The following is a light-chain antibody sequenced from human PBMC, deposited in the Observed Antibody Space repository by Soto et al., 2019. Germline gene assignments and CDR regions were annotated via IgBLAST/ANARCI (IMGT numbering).Light chain of an antibody. Sequence: ETVLTQSPGTLSLSPGERATLSGRASQRVTSNYLAWYQQQPGQAPRLLLFGASIRDTGIPDRFSGSGSGTDFTITISRLEPEDFAVYYCHQYGSSPGTFGQGTKVDIK. J-gene: IGKJ1*01. CDR3: HQYGSSPGT. CDR1: QRVTSNY. V-gene: IGKV3-20*01. CDR2: GAS.